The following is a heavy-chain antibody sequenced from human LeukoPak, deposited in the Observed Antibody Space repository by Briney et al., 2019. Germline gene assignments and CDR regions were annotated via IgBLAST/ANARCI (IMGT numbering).Heavy chain of an antibody. CDR1: GGTFSSYA. Sequence: SVKVSCKASGGTFSSYAISWVRQAPGQGLEWMGRIIPILGIANYAQKFHGRVTITADKSTSTAYMELSSLRSEDTAVYYCARGPATIRGGRFDYWGQETLVTVSS. V-gene: IGHV1-69*04. CDR2: IIPILGIA. D-gene: IGHD5-24*01. CDR3: ARGPATIRGGRFDY. J-gene: IGHJ4*02.